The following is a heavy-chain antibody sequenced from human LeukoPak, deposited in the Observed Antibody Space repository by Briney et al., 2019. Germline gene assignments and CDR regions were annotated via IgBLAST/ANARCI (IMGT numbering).Heavy chain of an antibody. J-gene: IGHJ4*02. CDR1: GYTFTSYY. CDR2: INPSGGGT. CDR3: ARDREDIVVLPGAKRKTWYFDY. Sequence: ASVKVSCKASGYTFTSYYMHWVRQAPGQGLEWMGIINPSGGGTSYAQKFQGRVTMTRDMSTSTVYMELSSLRSEDTAVYYCARDREDIVVLPGAKRKTWYFDYWGQGTLVTVSS. D-gene: IGHD2-2*01. V-gene: IGHV1-46*01.